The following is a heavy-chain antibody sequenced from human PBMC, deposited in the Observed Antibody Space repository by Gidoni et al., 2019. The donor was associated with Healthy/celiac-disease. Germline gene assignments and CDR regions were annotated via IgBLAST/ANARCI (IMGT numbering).Heavy chain of an antibody. CDR1: GGSISSSSYY. CDR2: IYYSGST. D-gene: IGHD2-2*01. Sequence: QLQLQESGPGLVKPSETLSLTCTVSGGSISSSSYYWGWIRQPPGKGLEWIGSIYYSGSTYYNPSLKSRVTISVDTSKNQFSLKLSSVTAADTAVYYCARRPVPAANPRERVAFDIWGQGTMVTVSS. V-gene: IGHV4-39*01. J-gene: IGHJ3*02. CDR3: ARRPVPAANPRERVAFDI.